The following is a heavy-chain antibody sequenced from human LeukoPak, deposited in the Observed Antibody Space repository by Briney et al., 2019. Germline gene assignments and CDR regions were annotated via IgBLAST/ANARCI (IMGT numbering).Heavy chain of an antibody. Sequence: GGSLGLSCAASGFAFASYAMGWVRQSPGKRLEWVSGITGSGENTYYAGSVKGRFTISRDNSKNTLYLQMNSLRPEDTAVYYCAKSLVSGGSCYSCFDYWGQGTLVTVSS. V-gene: IGHV3-23*01. J-gene: IGHJ4*02. CDR3: AKSLVSGGSCYSCFDY. CDR1: GFAFASYA. CDR2: ITGSGENT. D-gene: IGHD2-15*01.